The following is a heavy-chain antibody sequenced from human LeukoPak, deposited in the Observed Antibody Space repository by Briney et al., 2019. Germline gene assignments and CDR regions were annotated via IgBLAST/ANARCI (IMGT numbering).Heavy chain of an antibody. Sequence: GGSLRLSCAASGFTFSSYAMSWVRQAPGKGLEWVSGISGSDGSTNYADSVKGRFTISRGNSKNTLYLQMTSLRAEDTAVYFCAKVHTSSWSHWGQGTLVTVSS. CDR2: ISGSDGST. J-gene: IGHJ4*02. V-gene: IGHV3-23*01. CDR1: GFTFSSYA. CDR3: AKVHTSSWSH. D-gene: IGHD2-2*01.